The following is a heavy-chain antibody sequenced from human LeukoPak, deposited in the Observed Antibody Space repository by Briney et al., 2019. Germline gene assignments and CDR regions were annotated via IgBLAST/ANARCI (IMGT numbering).Heavy chain of an antibody. V-gene: IGHV4-59*01. CDR1: GGSISSYY. CDR3: ARGADEPDFDY. CDR2: IYYSGST. D-gene: IGHD1-14*01. Sequence: SETLSLTCTVSGGSISSYYWSWIRQPPGKGLEWIGYIYYSGSTNYNPSLKSRVTISVDTSKNQFSLKLSSVTAADTDVYYCARGADEPDFDYWGQGTLVTVSS. J-gene: IGHJ4*02.